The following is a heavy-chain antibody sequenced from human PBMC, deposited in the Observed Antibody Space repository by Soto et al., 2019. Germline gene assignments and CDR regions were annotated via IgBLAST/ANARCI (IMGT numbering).Heavy chain of an antibody. V-gene: IGHV1-8*01. CDR1: GHTFTTYD. CDR3: AKEGSYGDYVPFDY. Sequence: ASVKVSCKASGHTFTTYDINWVRQATGEGLEWMGWMNPNSGNTGHAQKFQGRVTLTSDTSISTAYMELNSLRAEDTAVYYCAKEGSYGDYVPFDYWGQGTLVTVSS. CDR2: MNPNSGNT. D-gene: IGHD4-17*01. J-gene: IGHJ4*02.